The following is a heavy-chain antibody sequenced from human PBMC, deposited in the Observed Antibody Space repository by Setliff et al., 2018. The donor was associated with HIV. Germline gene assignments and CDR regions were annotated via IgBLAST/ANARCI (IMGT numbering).Heavy chain of an antibody. CDR1: GFTFSNAW. V-gene: IGHV3-15*07. J-gene: IGHJ1*01. CDR3: TTKPPAADFQH. Sequence: LRLSCAASGFTFSNAWMNWVRQAPGKGLEWVGRIKSKTDGGTTDYAAPVKGRFTISRDDSKNTLYLQMNSLKTEDTAIYYCTTKPPAADFQHWGQGTQVTVSS. CDR2: IKSKTDGGTT. D-gene: IGHD2-2*01.